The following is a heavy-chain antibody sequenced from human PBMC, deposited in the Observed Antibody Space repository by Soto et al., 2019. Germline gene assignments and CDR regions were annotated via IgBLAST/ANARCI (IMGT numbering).Heavy chain of an antibody. CDR2: IYSGGST. CDR1: GFTVSSNY. J-gene: IGHJ3*02. CDR3: ASISYSSGWRRIFYAFDI. V-gene: IGHV3-53*01. D-gene: IGHD6-19*01. Sequence: EVQLVESGGGLIQPGGSLRLSCAASGFTVSSNYMSWVRQAPGKGLEWVSVIYSGGSTYYADSVKGRFTISRDNSKNTLYLQMNSLRAEDTAVYYCASISYSSGWRRIFYAFDIWGQGTMVTVSS.